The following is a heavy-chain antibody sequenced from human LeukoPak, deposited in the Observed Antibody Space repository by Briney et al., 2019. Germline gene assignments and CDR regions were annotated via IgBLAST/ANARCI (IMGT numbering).Heavy chain of an antibody. CDR1: GYSFTSYW. CDR2: IYPGDSGT. J-gene: IGHJ5*02. CDR3: ARRIAAPRNPLGYWFDP. Sequence: GESLKISCKGSGYSFTSYWIGWVRQMPGKGLEWMGIIYPGDSGTRYSPSFQGQVTISADKSISTAYLQWSSLKASDTAMYYCARRIAAPRNPLGYWFDPWGQGTLVTVSS. V-gene: IGHV5-51*01. D-gene: IGHD6-6*01.